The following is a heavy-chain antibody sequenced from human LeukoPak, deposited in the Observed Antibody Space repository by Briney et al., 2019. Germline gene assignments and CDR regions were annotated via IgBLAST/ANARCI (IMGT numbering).Heavy chain of an antibody. D-gene: IGHD3-3*01. V-gene: IGHV1-2*02. Sequence: ASVKVSCKASGYTFTGYYMHWVRQAPGQGLEWMGWINPNSGGTNYAQKFQGRVTMTRDTSISTAYMELSRLRSGDTAVYYCARDYKTIFGVVIMYYYYGMDVWGQGTTVTVSS. CDR2: INPNSGGT. CDR3: ARDYKTIFGVVIMYYYYGMDV. CDR1: GYTFTGYY. J-gene: IGHJ6*02.